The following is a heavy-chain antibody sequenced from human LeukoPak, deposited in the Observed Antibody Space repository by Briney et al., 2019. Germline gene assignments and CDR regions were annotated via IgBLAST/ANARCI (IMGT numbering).Heavy chain of an antibody. CDR3: ARMTTVTTGFDY. V-gene: IGHV1-69*05. J-gene: IGHJ4*02. CDR2: IIPIFGTA. Sequence: GSSVKVSCKASGGTFSSYAISWVRQAPGQGLEWMGRIIPIFGTANYAQKFQGRVTITTAESTSTAYMELSSLRSGDTAVYYCARMTTVTTGFDYWGQGTLVTVSS. D-gene: IGHD4-17*01. CDR1: GGTFSSYA.